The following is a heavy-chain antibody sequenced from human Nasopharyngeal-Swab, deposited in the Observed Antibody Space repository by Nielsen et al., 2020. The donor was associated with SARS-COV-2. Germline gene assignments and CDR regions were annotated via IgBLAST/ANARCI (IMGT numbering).Heavy chain of an antibody. CDR1: GFTFSSHW. V-gene: IGHV3-7*01. CDR3: ARSAARSWFDP. D-gene: IGHD6-6*01. J-gene: IGHJ5*02. CDR2: IKQDGSEK. Sequence: GESLKISCAASGFTFSSHWMSWVRQAPGKGLEWAANIKQDGSEKYYVDSVKGRFTTSRDNAKSSLYLQMNSRKAEDTAVYYCARSAARSWFDPWGQGTPVTVSS.